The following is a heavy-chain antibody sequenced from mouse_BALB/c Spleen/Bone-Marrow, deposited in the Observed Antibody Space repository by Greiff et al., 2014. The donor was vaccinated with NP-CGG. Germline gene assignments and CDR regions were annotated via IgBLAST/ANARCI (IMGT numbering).Heavy chain of an antibody. CDR2: MLPGTDTS. CDR1: GYTFTNYW. Sequence: QVQLQQSGAEVVKPGASVKLCCKTSGYTFTNYWIQWVKQRPGQGLGWIGEMLPGTDTSYYNEKFKDKATLTVDTSSSTAYIQLSNLTSEDSAVYFCSRNYDYDEGAWFTYWGQGTLVTVSA. D-gene: IGHD2-4*01. J-gene: IGHJ3*01. CDR3: SRNYDYDEGAWFTY. V-gene: IGHV1S132*01.